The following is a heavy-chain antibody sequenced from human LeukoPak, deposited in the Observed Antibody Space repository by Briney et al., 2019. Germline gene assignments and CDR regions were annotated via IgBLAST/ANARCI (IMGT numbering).Heavy chain of an antibody. CDR2: INPNSGGT. CDR1: GYTFTAYY. J-gene: IGHJ3*02. Sequence: ASVKVSCKTPGYTFTAYYMHWVRQAPGQGLEWMGWINPNSGGTNYAQKFQGRVTMTRDTSISTAYMELSRLRSDDTAVYYCARDLITSQAFDIWGQGTMVTVSS. D-gene: IGHD2-2*01. CDR3: ARDLITSQAFDI. V-gene: IGHV1-2*02.